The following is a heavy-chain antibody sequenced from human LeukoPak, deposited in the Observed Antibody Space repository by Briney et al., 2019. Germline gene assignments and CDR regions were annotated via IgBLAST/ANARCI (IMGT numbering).Heavy chain of an antibody. D-gene: IGHD4/OR15-4a*01. J-gene: IGHJ5*02. V-gene: IGHV3-73*01. CDR1: GFVFSDSP. CDR2: IRTKSNNFAT. CDR3: TSLTTKTP. Sequence: GVSLRLSGAASGFVFSDSPLHWLRQASGKGLEWVALIRTKSNNFATAYAASLRGRFTVSRDDSRKMAYLQMNSLKTEDTAVYYCTSLTTKTPWGQGTLVTVSS.